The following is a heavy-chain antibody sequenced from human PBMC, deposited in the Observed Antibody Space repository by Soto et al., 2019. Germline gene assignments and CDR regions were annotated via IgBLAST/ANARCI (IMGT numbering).Heavy chain of an antibody. CDR1: GLTFTSCP. Sequence: ASVKVSCKAFGLTFTSCPVQQVRQARGQRIEWIGCIGVGSGKTNYAQKFQERVTITSNMSTSTAYMKLSSLRSEDTAVYYCAATPIVGSTTPFDNWGQGTLVTVSS. J-gene: IGHJ4*02. CDR3: AATPIVGSTTPFDN. V-gene: IGHV1-58*01. D-gene: IGHD1-26*01. CDR2: IGVGSGKT.